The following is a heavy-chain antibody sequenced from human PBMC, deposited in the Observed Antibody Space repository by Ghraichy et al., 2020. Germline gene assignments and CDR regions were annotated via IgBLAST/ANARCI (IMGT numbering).Heavy chain of an antibody. V-gene: IGHV3-7*01. Sequence: GGSLRLSCAASGFSFSSYWMSWVRQVPGKGLEWVANIKQDGSEKYYVDSVKGRFTISRDNAKNSLYLQMNSLRAEDTAVYYCGRDRGYSHGYRDYWGQGTLVTVSS. J-gene: IGHJ4*02. D-gene: IGHD5-18*01. CDR1: GFSFSSYW. CDR3: GRDRGYSHGYRDY. CDR2: IKQDGSEK.